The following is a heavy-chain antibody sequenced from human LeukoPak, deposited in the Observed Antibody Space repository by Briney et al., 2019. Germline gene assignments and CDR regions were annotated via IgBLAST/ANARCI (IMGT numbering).Heavy chain of an antibody. Sequence: GGSLRLSCAASGFTFSSYGMSWVRQAPGKGLEWVSAISGSGGSTYYADSVKGRFTISRDNAKNSLYLQMNSLRAEDTAVYYCAREPAQYYYEAWGQGTLVTVSS. CDR2: ISGSGGST. CDR1: GFTFSSYG. V-gene: IGHV3-23*01. D-gene: IGHD3-22*01. J-gene: IGHJ5*02. CDR3: AREPAQYYYEA.